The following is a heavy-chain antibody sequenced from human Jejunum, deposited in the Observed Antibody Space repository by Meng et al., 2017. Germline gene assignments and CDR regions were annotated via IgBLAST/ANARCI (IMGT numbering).Heavy chain of an antibody. J-gene: IGHJ4*02. D-gene: IGHD6-19*01. CDR3: AHGGLSSGWYYPEH. CDR1: GFSLSTSGVG. CDR2: IYWDDDK. Sequence: QITLKESGPTRGQPTQTLTLTCSFSGFSLSTSGVGVGWIRQPPGKALECLALIYWDDDKRSSPSLKRRLTITTDTSKNQVVLTMTNMDPVDTATYYCAHGGLSSGWYYPEHWGQGILVTVSS. V-gene: IGHV2-5*02.